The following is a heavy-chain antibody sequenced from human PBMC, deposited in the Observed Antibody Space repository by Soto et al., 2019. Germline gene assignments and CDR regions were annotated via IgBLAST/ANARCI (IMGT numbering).Heavy chain of an antibody. CDR1: GGTFSSYA. Sequence: VKVSCKASGGTFSSYAISWVRQAPGQGLEWMGGIIPIFGTANYAQKFQGRVTITADESTSTAYMELGSLRSEDTAVYYCASSGSSSGYFDYWGQGTLVTVSS. J-gene: IGHJ4*02. CDR3: ASSGSSSGYFDY. D-gene: IGHD6-6*01. V-gene: IGHV1-69*13. CDR2: IIPIFGTA.